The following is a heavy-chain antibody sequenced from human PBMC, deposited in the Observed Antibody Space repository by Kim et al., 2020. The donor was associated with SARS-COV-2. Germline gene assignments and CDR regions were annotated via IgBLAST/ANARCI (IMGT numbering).Heavy chain of an antibody. V-gene: IGHV1-2*06. Sequence: ASVKVSCKASGYTFIDYYIYWVRQARGQGFEWIGRIFPDTGAASYPQRFQGRVSLTRDTSISTVYLELSGLESDDTAVYYCARAPTGPEGWFDPWGQGTLVTVSS. CDR2: IFPDTGAA. J-gene: IGHJ5*02. D-gene: IGHD3-9*01. CDR3: ARAPTGPEGWFDP. CDR1: GYTFIDYY.